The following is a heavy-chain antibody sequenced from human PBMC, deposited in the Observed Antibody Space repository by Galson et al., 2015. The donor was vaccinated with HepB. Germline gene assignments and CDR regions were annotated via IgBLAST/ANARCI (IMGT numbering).Heavy chain of an antibody. J-gene: IGHJ4*02. CDR2: IWYDGSNK. D-gene: IGHD3-10*01. V-gene: IGHV3-33*08. CDR1: GFTFSSYG. CDR3: ARGSRGWIWFGEFLFDY. Sequence: SLRLSCAASGFTFSSYGMHWVRQAPGKGLEWVAVIWYDGSNKYYADSVKGRFTISRDNSKNTLYLQMNSPRAEDTAVYYCARGSRGWIWFGEFLFDYWGQGTLVTVSS.